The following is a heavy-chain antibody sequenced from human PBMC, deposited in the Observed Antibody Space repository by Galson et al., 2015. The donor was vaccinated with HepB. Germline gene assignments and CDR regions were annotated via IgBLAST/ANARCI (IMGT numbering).Heavy chain of an antibody. D-gene: IGHD1-26*01. CDR1: GFKFGDHT. V-gene: IGHV3-64*03. CDR3: VKDLRGNYAFEV. J-gene: IGHJ3*01. Sequence: SLRLSCAASGFKFGDHTMHWIRQAPGRGLQYVPSIGGGGKATFYADSVKDRFTISRDNFRNTLYLQMGSLRTEDTAVYYCVKDLRGNYAFEVWGQGTMVTVSS. CDR2: IGGGGKAT.